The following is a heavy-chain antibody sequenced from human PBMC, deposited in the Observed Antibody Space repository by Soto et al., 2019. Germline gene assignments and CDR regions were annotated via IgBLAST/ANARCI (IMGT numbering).Heavy chain of an antibody. CDR2: IYYSGGT. V-gene: IGHV4-31*03. J-gene: IGHJ4*02. Sequence: QVQLQESGPGLVKPSQTLSLTCTVSGGSISSGGYYWSWIRQHPGKGLEWIGYIYYSGGTYYNPSLTSRVTISVDTSKNQFSLKRSSVTAADTAVYYCATYGSGTYKPTTFDYWGQGTLVTVSS. D-gene: IGHD3-10*01. CDR3: ATYGSGTYKPTTFDY. CDR1: GGSISSGGYY.